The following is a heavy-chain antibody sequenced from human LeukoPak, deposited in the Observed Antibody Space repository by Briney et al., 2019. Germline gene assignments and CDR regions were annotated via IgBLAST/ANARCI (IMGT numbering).Heavy chain of an antibody. CDR2: IYSGGIT. Sequence: GGSLRLSCAASGFTVSGNYMSWVRRAPGKGLEWVSVIYSGGITFYSDSVKGRFTISRDNSMNTLSLQMNSLRAEDTAVYYCAGSTNGYNLLHHWGQSTLVTVSS. D-gene: IGHD5-24*01. J-gene: IGHJ1*01. CDR1: GFTVSGNY. CDR3: AGSTNGYNLLHH. V-gene: IGHV3-53*01.